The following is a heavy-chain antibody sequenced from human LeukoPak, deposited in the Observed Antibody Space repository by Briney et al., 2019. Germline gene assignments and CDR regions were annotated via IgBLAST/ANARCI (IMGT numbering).Heavy chain of an antibody. Sequence: TSETLSLTCTVSGGSISSSSYYWGWIRQPPGKGLEWIGTIYYSGSTYYNPSLKSRVTISVDTSKNQFSLKLSSVTAAATAVYYCAIQIPLSTRASSYRYKNVPATHGARFDYWGQGTLVTVSS. CDR1: GGSISSSSYY. D-gene: IGHD3-16*02. CDR2: IYYSGST. CDR3: AIQIPLSTRASSYRYKNVPATHGARFDY. V-gene: IGHV4-39*01. J-gene: IGHJ4*02.